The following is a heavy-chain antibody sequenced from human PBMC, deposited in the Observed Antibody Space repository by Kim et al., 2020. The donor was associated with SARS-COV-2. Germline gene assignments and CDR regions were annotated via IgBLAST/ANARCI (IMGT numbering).Heavy chain of an antibody. D-gene: IGHD6-19*01. V-gene: IGHV3-30*02. Sequence: YCADSVKGRFTISRDNSENTLYLQMNSLRAEDTAVYYCAKDRDNSGYDYWGQGTLVTVSS. J-gene: IGHJ4*02. CDR3: AKDRDNSGYDY.